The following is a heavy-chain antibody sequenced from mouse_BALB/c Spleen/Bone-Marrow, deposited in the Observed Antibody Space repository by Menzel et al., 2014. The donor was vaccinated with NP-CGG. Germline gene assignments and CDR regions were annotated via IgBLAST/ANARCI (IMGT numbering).Heavy chain of an antibody. Sequence: EVMLVESGGDLVKPGGSLKLSCAASGFTFSSYGMSWVRQTPDKRLEWVATISSGGSYTYYPDSVKGRFTISRDNAKNTQYLQMSSLKSEDTAMYYCARDFITTDAMDYWGQGTSVTVSS. CDR3: ARDFITTDAMDY. CDR1: GFTFSSYG. V-gene: IGHV5-6*01. CDR2: ISSGGSYT. J-gene: IGHJ4*01. D-gene: IGHD1-1*01.